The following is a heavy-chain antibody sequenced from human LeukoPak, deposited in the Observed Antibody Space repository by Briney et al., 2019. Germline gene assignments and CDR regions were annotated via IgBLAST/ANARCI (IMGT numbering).Heavy chain of an antibody. CDR1: GFTFSSSA. CDR3: AKQPSALAGTYDY. J-gene: IGHJ4*02. D-gene: IGHD6-19*01. V-gene: IGHV3-23*01. Sequence: GGSLRLSCTASGFTFSSSAMSWVRQPPGKGLGWVSAISGSGGGTYYADSVKGRFTISRDNSKNTLYLQMNSLRAEDTAVYYCAKQPSALAGTYDYWGQGTLVTVSS. CDR2: ISGSGGGT.